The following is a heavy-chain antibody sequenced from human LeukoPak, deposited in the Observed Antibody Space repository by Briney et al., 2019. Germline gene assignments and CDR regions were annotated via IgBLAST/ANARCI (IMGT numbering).Heavy chain of an antibody. CDR1: GGSISSTYW. CDR2: IYHSGST. D-gene: IGHD4-11*01. Sequence: SGTLSLTCAVSGGSISSTYWWSWVRQPPGKGLEWIGEIYHSGSTNYNPSLKSRVIISVDKSRNRFSVKLSSVTAADTAVYYCARVRDDYTYFDCRRQRTLVTVSS. V-gene: IGHV4-4*02. J-gene: IGHJ4*02. CDR3: ARVRDDYTYFDC.